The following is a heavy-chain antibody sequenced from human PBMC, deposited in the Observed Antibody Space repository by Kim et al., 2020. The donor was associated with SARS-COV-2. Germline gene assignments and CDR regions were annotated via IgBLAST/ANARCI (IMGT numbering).Heavy chain of an antibody. D-gene: IGHD1-1*01. CDR3: ARRTGDDGQIFVS. CDR2: IYWDDEK. J-gene: IGHJ4*02. V-gene: IGHV2-5*02. Sequence: SGPTLVNPTQTLTLTCSFSGFSLSTSKLAVGWIRQPPGKALEWLALIYWDDEKRYSPSLPSRLTITKDTSKNQVVLTMTNMDSVDTSTYYCARRTGDDGQIFVSCGQGTRVSASS. CDR1: GFSLSTSKLA.